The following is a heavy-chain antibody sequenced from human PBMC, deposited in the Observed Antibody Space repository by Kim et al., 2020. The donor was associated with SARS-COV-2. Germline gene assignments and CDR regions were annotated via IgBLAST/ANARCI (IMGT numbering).Heavy chain of an antibody. CDR2: INHSGST. CDR3: ARGLVGDSTLYYYYGMDV. D-gene: IGHD3-16*01. J-gene: IGHJ6*02. CDR1: GGSFSGYY. Sequence: SETLSLTCAVYGGSFSGYYWSWIRQPPGKGLEWIGEINHSGSTNYNPSLKSRVTISVDTSKNQFSLKLSSVTAADTAVYYCARGLVGDSTLYYYYGMDVWGQGTTVTVSS. V-gene: IGHV4-34*01.